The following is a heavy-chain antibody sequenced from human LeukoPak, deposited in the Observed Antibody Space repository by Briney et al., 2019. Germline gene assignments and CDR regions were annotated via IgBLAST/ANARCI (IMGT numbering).Heavy chain of an antibody. CDR2: ISGSGGST. D-gene: IGHD2-15*01. Sequence: PGGSLGLSCAASGFTFSSYAMTWVRQAPGKGLEWVSAISGSGGSTYYADSVKGRFTISRDNSKNTLYLQMNSLRAEDTAVYYCAKGPENHCYGFDYWGQGTLVTVSS. J-gene: IGHJ4*02. V-gene: IGHV3-23*01. CDR1: GFTFSSYA. CDR3: AKGPENHCYGFDY.